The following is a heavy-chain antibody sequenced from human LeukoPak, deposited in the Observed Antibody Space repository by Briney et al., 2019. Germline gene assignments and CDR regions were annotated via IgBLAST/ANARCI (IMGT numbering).Heavy chain of an antibody. CDR1: GGTFSSYA. V-gene: IGHV1-69*04. CDR3: ARDRRGYYDSSGHPAAFQH. J-gene: IGHJ1*01. D-gene: IGHD3-22*01. CDR2: IIPILGIA. Sequence: SVKVSCKASGGTFSSYAISWVRQAPGQGLEWMGRIIPILGIANYAQKFQGRVTITADKSTSTAYMELSSLRSEDTAVYYCARDRRGYYDSSGHPAAFQHWGQGTLVTVSS.